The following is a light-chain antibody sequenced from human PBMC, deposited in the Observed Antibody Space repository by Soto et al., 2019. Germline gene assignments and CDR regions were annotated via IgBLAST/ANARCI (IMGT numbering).Light chain of an antibody. CDR1: QSLLYSSNNKNY. CDR3: QQYYSTLPIT. Sequence: DIVMTQSPDSLAVSLGERATITCRSSQSLLYSSNNKNYLAWYQQRPGQPPKVLIYWASIRESGVPERFSGSGSWTDFTLTISSLQAEDVAVYYCQQYYSTLPITFGPGTRLEIK. V-gene: IGKV4-1*01. J-gene: IGKJ5*01. CDR2: WAS.